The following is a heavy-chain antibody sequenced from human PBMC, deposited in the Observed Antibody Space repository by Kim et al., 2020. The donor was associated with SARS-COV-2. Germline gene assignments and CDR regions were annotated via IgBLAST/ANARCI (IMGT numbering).Heavy chain of an antibody. V-gene: IGHV5-51*01. J-gene: IGHJ5*02. CDR2: IYPGDSDT. Sequence: GESLKISCKGSGYSFTNYWIGWVRLMPGKGLEWIGIIYPGDSDTRYSPSFQGQVTISADKSLSTAYLQWSSLKASDTAMYYCARNGEGRYCSSTSPLCWFGPWGQGTLVTVSS. CDR3: ARNGEGRYCSSTSPLCWFGP. CDR1: GYSFTNYW. D-gene: IGHD2-2*01.